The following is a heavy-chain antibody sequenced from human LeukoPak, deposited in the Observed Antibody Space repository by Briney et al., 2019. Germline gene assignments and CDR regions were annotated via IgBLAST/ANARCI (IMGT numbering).Heavy chain of an antibody. D-gene: IGHD2-15*01. CDR1: GFTFSSYA. CDR3: AKGSPHRSGGSCYLYYYYYYMDV. V-gene: IGHV3-23*01. Sequence: PGGSLRLSCAASGFTFSSYAMSWVRQAPGKGLEWVSATSGSGGSTYYADSVKGRFTISRDSSKNTLYLQMNSLRAEDTAVYYCAKGSPHRSGGSCYLYYYYYYMDVWGKGTTVTVSS. CDR2: TSGSGGST. J-gene: IGHJ6*03.